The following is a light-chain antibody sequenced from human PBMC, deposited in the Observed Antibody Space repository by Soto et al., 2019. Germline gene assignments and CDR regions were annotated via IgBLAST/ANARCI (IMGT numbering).Light chain of an antibody. CDR1: QYINTR. J-gene: IGKJ5*01. CDR3: QQYGSSRSIT. CDR2: QTS. V-gene: IGKV3D-20*01. Sequence: EIVLTQSPATLSSFPCDRVTLSWGASQYINTRLAWYQHRPGQSPRLLIYQTSLRAAGIPARFSASGSGTDFTLTISRLEPEDFAVYYCQQYGSSRSITFGQGTRLEIK.